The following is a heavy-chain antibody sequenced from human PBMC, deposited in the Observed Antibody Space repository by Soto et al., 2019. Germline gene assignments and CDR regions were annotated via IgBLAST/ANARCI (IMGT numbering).Heavy chain of an antibody. CDR1: GYTFTSYA. CDR3: ARDPSYYGMDV. V-gene: IGHV1-3*05. CDR2: INAGNGNT. J-gene: IGHJ6*02. Sequence: QVQLVQSGAEEKKPGASVKVSCKASGYTFTSYAMHWVRQAPGQRLEWMGWINAGNGNTKYSQKFQGRDTITRNTSASTAYMELSRLRSEDTAVYYCARDPSYYGMDVWGQGTTVTVSS.